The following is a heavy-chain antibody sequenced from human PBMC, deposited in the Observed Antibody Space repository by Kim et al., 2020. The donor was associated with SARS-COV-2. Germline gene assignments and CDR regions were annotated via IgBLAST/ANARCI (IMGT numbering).Heavy chain of an antibody. J-gene: IGHJ6*02. Sequence: SETLSLTCTVSGGSTNIYYWTWIRQPPGKGLEWVGHIYYSGSTNYNPSLKSRVTMSLDTSKNQFSLQRSSVTAADTAVYYCARADMVRGVTPFDHYRGMDVWGQGPTVPVSS. V-gene: IGHV4-59*01. D-gene: IGHD3-10*01. CDR3: ARADMVRGVTPFDHYRGMDV. CDR1: GGSTNIYY. CDR2: IYYSGST.